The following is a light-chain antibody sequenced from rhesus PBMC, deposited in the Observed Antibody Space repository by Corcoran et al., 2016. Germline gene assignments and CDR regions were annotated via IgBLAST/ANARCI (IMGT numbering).Light chain of an antibody. CDR2: EVS. CDR3: MQGIEFPYS. V-gene: IGKV2-104*02. J-gene: IGKJ2*01. Sequence: DIVMTQTPLSLPVTPGEPASISCRSSQSLLDSEDGNTYLDWYLQKLGQSPQLLIYEVSNRASGVPDRFSGSGSDTDFTLKISRVEAEDVGVYYYMQGIEFPYSFGQGTKVEIK. CDR1: QSLLDSEDGNTY.